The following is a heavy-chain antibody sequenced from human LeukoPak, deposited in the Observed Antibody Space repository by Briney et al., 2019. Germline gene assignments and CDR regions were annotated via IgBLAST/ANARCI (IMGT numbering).Heavy chain of an antibody. Sequence: SETLSLTCTVSGGSISSYYWIWIRQPPGKGLEWIGYIYYSGSTNYNPSLKSRVTISVDTSKNQFSLKLSSVTAADTAVYYCGRYYYDSSGYYYFDYWGQGTLVTVSS. V-gene: IGHV4-59*08. CDR3: GRYYYDSSGYYYFDY. J-gene: IGHJ4*02. D-gene: IGHD3-22*01. CDR2: IYYSGST. CDR1: GGSISSYY.